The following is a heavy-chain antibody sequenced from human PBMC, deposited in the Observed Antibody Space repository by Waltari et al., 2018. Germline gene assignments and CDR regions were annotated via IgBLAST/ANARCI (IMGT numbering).Heavy chain of an antibody. CDR1: GFTFSSYA. Sequence: EVQLVESGGGLVHPGGSRRLSCVASGFTFSSYALYWVRQAPGKGLGWVSVITGNGDSPEYADSVKGRFTISRDKSRNTLHLQMNSLRVEDTAVYYCAKDRHSSLSYYYYYMDDWGNGTAVTVSS. CDR3: AKDRHSSLSYYYYYMDD. CDR2: ITGNGDSP. V-gene: IGHV3-23*04. J-gene: IGHJ6*03.